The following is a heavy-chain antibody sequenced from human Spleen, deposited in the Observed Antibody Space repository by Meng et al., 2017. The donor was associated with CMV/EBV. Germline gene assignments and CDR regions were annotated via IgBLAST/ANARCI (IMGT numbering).Heavy chain of an antibody. V-gene: IGHV2-70D*14. CDR2: IDWDDDK. J-gene: IGHJ5*02. Sequence: SGPTLVKPTQTLTLTCTFSGFSLNTSGMRVSWIRQPPGKALEWLARIDWDDDKFYSTSLKTRLTISKDTSTNQVVLTMTNMDPVDTATYYCARIPPGPYNRFDPWGQGTLVTVSS. CDR1: GFSLNTSGMR. CDR3: ARIPPGPYNRFDP.